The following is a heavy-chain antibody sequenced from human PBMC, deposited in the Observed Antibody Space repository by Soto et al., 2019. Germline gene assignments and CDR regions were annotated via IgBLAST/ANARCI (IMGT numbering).Heavy chain of an antibody. CDR1: GGTFGNSA. CDR2: IIPIVPTP. J-gene: IGHJ6*02. Sequence: QVQLVQSGAEVKKAGSSVTVSCKASGGTFGNSAISWVRQAPGQGLEWMGGIIPIVPTPDYAQKFQGRVTITADESTSTAYMELTSLRSEDTAVYYCARDKDRQPLGGNYYYGIDLWGQGTTVTVSS. V-gene: IGHV1-69*12. CDR3: ARDKDRQPLGGNYYYGIDL. D-gene: IGHD3-3*02.